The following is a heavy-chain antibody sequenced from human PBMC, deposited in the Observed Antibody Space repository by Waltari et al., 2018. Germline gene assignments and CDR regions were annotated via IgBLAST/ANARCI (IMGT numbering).Heavy chain of an antibody. Sequence: QVQLQESGPGLVKPSETLSLTCTVSGGSISSHYWSWIRQPPGKGLEWIGYIYYSGGTNYNPSLKSRVTISVDTSKNQFSLKLSSVTAADTAVYYCAGTLSSSWYPYYFDYWGQGTLVTVSS. V-gene: IGHV4-59*11. D-gene: IGHD6-13*01. CDR3: AGTLSSSWYPYYFDY. CDR1: GGSISSHY. J-gene: IGHJ4*02. CDR2: IYYSGGT.